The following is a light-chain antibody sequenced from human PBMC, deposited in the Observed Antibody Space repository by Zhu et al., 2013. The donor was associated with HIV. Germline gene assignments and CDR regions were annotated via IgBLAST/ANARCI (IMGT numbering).Light chain of an antibody. CDR1: QDITTY. CDR2: GAS. V-gene: IGKV1-8*01. Sequence: IRMTQSPSSLSASTGDRVTITCRATQDITTYLAWYQQKPGQAPNLLIHGASTLHTGVPSRFSGGGSGTDFTLTIGCLQSEDFATYYCQQYYTYPRTFGQGTKVEI. CDR3: QQYYTYPRT. J-gene: IGKJ1*01.